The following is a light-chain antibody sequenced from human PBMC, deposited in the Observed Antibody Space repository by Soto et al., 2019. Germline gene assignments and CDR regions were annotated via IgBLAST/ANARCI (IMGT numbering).Light chain of an antibody. CDR1: QGISSY. J-gene: IGKJ4*01. V-gene: IGKV1-9*01. CDR3: QQLNSYPT. CDR2: AAS. Sequence: DIQLTQSPSFLSASVGDRVTITCRASQGISSYLAWYQQKPGKAPKLLIYAASTLQSGVPSRFRGSGSGTEFTLTISSLQPEDFATYYCQQLNSYPTFGGGTKVEIK.